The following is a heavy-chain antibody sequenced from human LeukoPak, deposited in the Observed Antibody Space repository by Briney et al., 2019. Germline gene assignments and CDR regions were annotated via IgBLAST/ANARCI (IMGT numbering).Heavy chain of an antibody. Sequence: GGSLRLSCAASGFTFSSYAMSWVRQAPGKGLEWVSAISGSGGSTYYADPVKGRFTISRDNSKNTLYLQMNSLRAEDTAVYYCAKDQTVWGELNYYGMDVWGQGTTVTVSS. CDR2: ISGSGGST. V-gene: IGHV3-23*01. CDR3: AKDQTVWGELNYYGMDV. J-gene: IGHJ6*02. CDR1: GFTFSSYA. D-gene: IGHD3-16*01.